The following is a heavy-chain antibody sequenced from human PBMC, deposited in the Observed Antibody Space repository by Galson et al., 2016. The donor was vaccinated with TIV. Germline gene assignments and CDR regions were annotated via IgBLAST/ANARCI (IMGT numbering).Heavy chain of an antibody. CDR3: ARFVYGDYLDY. CDR1: GFTFTAFY. CDR2: ISPKTGDT. J-gene: IGHJ4*02. V-gene: IGHV1-2*02. D-gene: IGHD4-17*01. Sequence: SVKVSCKASGFTFTAFYIHWVRQAPEQGLEWMGWISPKTGDTNYAQNFQGRVTMTRDTSISSVYMELTSLRSDDTAVYYCARFVYGDYLDYWGQGALVTVSP.